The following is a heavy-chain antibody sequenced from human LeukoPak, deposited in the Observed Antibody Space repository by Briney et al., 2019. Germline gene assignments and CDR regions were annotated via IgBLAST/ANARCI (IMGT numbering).Heavy chain of an antibody. CDR3: AREVTLLQKQWLAY. J-gene: IGHJ4*02. CDR2: ISYDGSNK. D-gene: IGHD6-19*01. CDR1: GFTFSSYG. Sequence: GGSLRLSCAASGFTFSSYGMHWVRQAPGKGLEWVAVISYDGSNKYYADSVKGRFTISRDNSKNTLYLQMNSLRAEDTAVYYCAREVTLLQKQWLAYWGQGTLVTVSS. V-gene: IGHV3-30*03.